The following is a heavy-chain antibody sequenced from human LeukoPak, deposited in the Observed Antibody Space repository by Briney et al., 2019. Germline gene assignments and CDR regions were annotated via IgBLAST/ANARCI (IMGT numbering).Heavy chain of an antibody. J-gene: IGHJ4*02. D-gene: IGHD6-13*01. CDR2: IYSGGST. Sequence: GGSLRLSCAASGFTVSSNYMSWVRQAPRKGLEWVSVIYSGGSTYYADSVKGRFTISRHNSKNTLYLQMNSLRAEDTAVYYCARETYSTFDYWGQGTLVTVSS. CDR3: ARETYSTFDY. CDR1: GFTVSSNY. V-gene: IGHV3-53*01.